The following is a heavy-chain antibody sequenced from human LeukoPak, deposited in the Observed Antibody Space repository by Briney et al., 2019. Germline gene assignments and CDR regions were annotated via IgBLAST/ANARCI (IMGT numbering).Heavy chain of an antibody. CDR3: ARVARIAVAGTSYY. CDR2: IYYSGST. V-gene: IGHV4-59*01. CDR1: GGSISSYY. J-gene: IGHJ4*02. D-gene: IGHD6-19*01. Sequence: SETLSLTCTVSGGSISSYYWSWLRQPPGKGLEWIGYIYYSGSTNYNPSLTSRVTISVDTSKNQFSLKLSSVTAADTAVYYCARVARIAVAGTSYYWGQGTLVTVSS.